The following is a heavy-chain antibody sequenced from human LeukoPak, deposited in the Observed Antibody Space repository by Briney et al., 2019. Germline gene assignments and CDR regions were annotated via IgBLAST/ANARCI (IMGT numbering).Heavy chain of an antibody. D-gene: IGHD5-18*01. CDR1: GGFISSYY. CDR3: ASGGERGYSYGFDAFDI. V-gene: IGHV4-59*01. Sequence: PSETLSLTCTVSGGFISSYYWSWIRQPPGKGLEWIGYIYYSGSTNYNPSLKSRVTISVDTSKNQFSLKLSSLTAADTAVYYCASGGERGYSYGFDAFDIWGQGTMVTVSS. CDR2: IYYSGST. J-gene: IGHJ3*02.